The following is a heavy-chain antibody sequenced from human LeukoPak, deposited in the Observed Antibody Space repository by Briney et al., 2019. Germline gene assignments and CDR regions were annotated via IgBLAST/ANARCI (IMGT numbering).Heavy chain of an antibody. CDR3: ARAFGYSSGWYDY. J-gene: IGHJ4*02. CDR2: INSDGSST. D-gene: IGHD6-19*01. V-gene: IGHV3-74*01. Sequence: GGSLRLSCAASGFTFSSYWMHWVRQAPGKGLVWVSRINSDGSSTSYADSVKGRFTISRDNAKNTLYLQMNSLSAEDTAVYYCARAFGYSSGWYDYWGQGTLVTVSS. CDR1: GFTFSSYW.